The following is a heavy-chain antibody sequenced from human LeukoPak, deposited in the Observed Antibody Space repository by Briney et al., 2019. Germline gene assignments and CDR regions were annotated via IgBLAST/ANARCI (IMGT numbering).Heavy chain of an antibody. J-gene: IGHJ3*02. CDR2: IRYDGSNK. D-gene: IGHD1-7*01. Sequence: GESLRLSCAASGFTFSSYGMHWVRQAPGKGLEWVAFIRYDGSNKYYADSVRGRFTISRDNSKSTLYLQMNSLRAEDTAVYYCVSELPTFGAFDIWGQGTMVTVSS. V-gene: IGHV3-30*02. CDR3: VSELPTFGAFDI. CDR1: GFTFSSYG.